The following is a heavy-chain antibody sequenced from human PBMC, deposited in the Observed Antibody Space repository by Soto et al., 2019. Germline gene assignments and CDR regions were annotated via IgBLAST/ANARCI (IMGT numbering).Heavy chain of an antibody. CDR2: IIPIFGTA. CDR3: AKVRYSSPMGYGYGMDV. D-gene: IGHD6-19*01. Sequence: QVQLEQSGGEVKKPGSSVKVSCKASGVTFSKFIMTWVRQAPGLGLEWVGGIIPIFGTANYAQKFQARVTITADESTSTSYLEVSNLRSEETAVDYCAKVRYSSPMGYGYGMDVWVQGTGVTVSS. V-gene: IGHV1-69*01. J-gene: IGHJ6*01. CDR1: GVTFSKFI.